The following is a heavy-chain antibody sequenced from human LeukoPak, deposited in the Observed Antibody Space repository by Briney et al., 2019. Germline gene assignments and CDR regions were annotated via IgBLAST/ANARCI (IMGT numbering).Heavy chain of an antibody. CDR1: GGSISSYY. CDR3: ARSGRMATLDAFDI. V-gene: IGHV4-59*01. D-gene: IGHD5-24*01. Sequence: PSGTLSLTCTVSGGSISSYYWSWIRQPPGKGLEWIGYIYYSGSTNYNPSLKSRVTISVDTSKNQFSLKLSSVTAADTAVYYCARSGRMATLDAFDIWGQGTMVTVSS. J-gene: IGHJ3*02. CDR2: IYYSGST.